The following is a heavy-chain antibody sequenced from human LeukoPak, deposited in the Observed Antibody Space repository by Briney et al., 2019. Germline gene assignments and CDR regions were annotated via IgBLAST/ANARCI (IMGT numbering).Heavy chain of an antibody. CDR2: ISYDGSNK. D-gene: IGHD3-16*01. CDR1: GFTFSSYA. V-gene: IGHV3-30*01. J-gene: IGHJ4*02. CDR3: ARENYGFDY. Sequence: PGRSLRLSCAASGFTFSSYAMHWVRQAPGKGLEWVAVISYDGSNKYYADSVKGGFTISRDNSKNTLYLQMNSLRAEETAVYYCARENYGFDYWGQGTLVTVSS.